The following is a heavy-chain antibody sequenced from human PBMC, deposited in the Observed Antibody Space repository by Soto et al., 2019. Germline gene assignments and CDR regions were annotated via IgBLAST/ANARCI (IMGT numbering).Heavy chain of an antibody. CDR1: GGSISSGGYY. J-gene: IGHJ4*02. D-gene: IGHD2-15*01. CDR2: IYYSGST. V-gene: IGHV4-31*03. CDR3: ARSPPTVVTGVYFDY. Sequence: QVQLQESGPGLVKPSQTLSLTCTVSGGSISSGGYYWSWIRQHPGKGLEWIGYIYYSGSTYYNPSLRSRVTRSVDTSKNQFSLKLSSVTAADTAVYYCARSPPTVVTGVYFDYWGQGTLVTVSS.